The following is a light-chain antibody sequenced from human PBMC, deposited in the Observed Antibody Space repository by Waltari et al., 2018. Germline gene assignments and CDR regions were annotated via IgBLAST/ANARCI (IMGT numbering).Light chain of an antibody. CDR2: GAS. V-gene: IGKV3-15*01. CDR3: QQYNTWPLT. Sequence: ETLMTQSPATLSVSPGERGTLSCRASQSVTSDLAWYQQKSGQAPRRLIHGASARATGIAARFSGSVSGTEFTLTVASMQSEDFAIYYCQQYNTWPLTFGGGTKVEI. CDR1: QSVTSD. J-gene: IGKJ4*01.